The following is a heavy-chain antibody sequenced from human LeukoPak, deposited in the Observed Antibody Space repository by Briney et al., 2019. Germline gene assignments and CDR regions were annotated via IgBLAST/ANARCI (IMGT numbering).Heavy chain of an antibody. CDR3: ARGRLRFLEWSPTFDY. J-gene: IGHJ4*02. CDR2: IYYSGSS. D-gene: IGHD3-3*01. CDR1: GGSISSYY. V-gene: IGHV4-59*12. Sequence: KPSETLSLTCTVSGGSISSYYWSWIRQPPGKGLEWIGYIYYSGSSNYNPSLKSRVTISVDTSKNQFSLKLSSVTAADTAVYYCARGRLRFLEWSPTFDYWGQGTLVTVSS.